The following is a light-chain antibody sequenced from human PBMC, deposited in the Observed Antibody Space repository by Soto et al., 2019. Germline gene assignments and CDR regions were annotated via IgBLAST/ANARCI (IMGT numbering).Light chain of an antibody. CDR1: SSDVGVYTY. V-gene: IGLV2-11*01. CDR3: RSNAGTYIYV. CDR2: DVS. Sequence: QSVLTQPRSMSGSPGQSVTISCTGISSDVGVYTYVSWYQQHPGKAPKLMIYDVSNRPSGVPDRFSGSKSGNTASLTISGLQAEDEADYYCRSNAGTYIYVFGTGTKVTVL. J-gene: IGLJ1*01.